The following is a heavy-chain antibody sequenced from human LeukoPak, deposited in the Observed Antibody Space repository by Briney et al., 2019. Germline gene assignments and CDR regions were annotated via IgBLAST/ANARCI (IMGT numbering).Heavy chain of an antibody. CDR3: AKVITSGFYSSAFDL. D-gene: IGHD3-22*01. V-gene: IGHV3-30*02. Sequence: RGSLRLSCVASGFSFSTYGLHWVRQAPGKGLEWVAFMRYDESNEYYVDSVKGRFTISRDNSKSTLYLQMDSLRIEDTAMYYCAKVITSGFYSSAFDLWGQGTRVTVSS. CDR2: MRYDESNE. J-gene: IGHJ3*01. CDR1: GFSFSTYG.